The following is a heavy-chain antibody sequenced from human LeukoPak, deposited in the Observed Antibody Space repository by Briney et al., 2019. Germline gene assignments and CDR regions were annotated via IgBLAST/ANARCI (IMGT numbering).Heavy chain of an antibody. V-gene: IGHV3-7*03. J-gene: IGHJ4*02. CDR3: ANEYCSSTSCYLKDRTYYFDY. CDR1: GFTFSSYW. D-gene: IGHD2-2*01. Sequence: GGSLRLSCAASGFTFSSYWMSWVRQAPGKGLEWVANIKQDGSEKYYVDSVKGRFTISRDNAKNSLYLQMNSLRAEDTAVYYCANEYCSSTSCYLKDRTYYFDYWGQGTLVTVSS. CDR2: IKQDGSEK.